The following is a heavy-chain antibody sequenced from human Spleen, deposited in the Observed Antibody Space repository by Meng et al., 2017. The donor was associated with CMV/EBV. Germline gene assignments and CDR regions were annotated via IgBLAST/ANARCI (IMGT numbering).Heavy chain of an antibody. CDR3: GRDMDV. J-gene: IGHJ6*02. CDR1: GFTSSGYA. V-gene: IGHV3-23*05. CDR2: IAASSTRV. Sequence: GESLKISCEASGFTSSGYAMSWVRQSPGKGLEWVSSIAASSTRVYYADSVKGRFTISRDNAKNSMYLQMNSLRAEDTAAYYCGRDMDVWGQGTTVTVSS.